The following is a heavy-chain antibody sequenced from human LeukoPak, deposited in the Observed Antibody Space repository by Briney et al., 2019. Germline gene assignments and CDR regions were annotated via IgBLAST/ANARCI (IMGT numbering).Heavy chain of an antibody. CDR2: ISGSGGST. D-gene: IGHD3-10*01. CDR3: AKDPLLLWFGELSPAAFDI. Sequence: PGGSLRLSCAASGFTFSSYAMSWVRQAPGKGLECVSAISGSGGSTYYADSVKGRFTISRDNSKNTLYLQMNSLRAEDTAVYYCAKDPLLLWFGELSPAAFDIWGQGTMVTVSS. CDR1: GFTFSSYA. V-gene: IGHV3-23*01. J-gene: IGHJ3*02.